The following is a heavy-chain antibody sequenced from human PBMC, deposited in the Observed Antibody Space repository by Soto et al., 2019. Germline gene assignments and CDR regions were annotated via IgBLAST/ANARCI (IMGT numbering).Heavy chain of an antibody. CDR3: ARGQEVVVITTPFDY. V-gene: IGHV1-69*01. Sequence: QVQLVQSGAEVKKPGSSVKVSCKASGGTFSSYAISWVRQAPGQGLEWMGGLIPIFGTANYAQKCKGRVTITADESTRTAYMELSSLRSEDTAVYYCARGQEVVVITTPFDYWGQGTLVTVSS. CDR2: LIPIFGTA. J-gene: IGHJ4*02. D-gene: IGHD3-22*01. CDR1: GGTFSSYA.